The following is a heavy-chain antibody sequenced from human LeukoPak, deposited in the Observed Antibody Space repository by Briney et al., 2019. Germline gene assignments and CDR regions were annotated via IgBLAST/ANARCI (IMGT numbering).Heavy chain of an antibody. Sequence: PGRSLRLSCAASGFTFSSYAMHWVRQAPGKGLEWVAAISYNGSNKYYADSVKGRFTISRDNSKNTLYLQMNSLRPEDTAVYYCARGIAAAGTVTDQGYYFDSWRQGPLVTVPS. CDR2: ISYNGSNK. J-gene: IGHJ4*02. D-gene: IGHD6-13*01. CDR1: GFTFSSYA. V-gene: IGHV3-30-3*01. CDR3: ARGIAAAGTVTDQGYYFDS.